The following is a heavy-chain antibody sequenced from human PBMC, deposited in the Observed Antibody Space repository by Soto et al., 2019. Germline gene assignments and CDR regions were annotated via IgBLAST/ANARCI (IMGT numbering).Heavy chain of an antibody. CDR1: AGTFSSYA. Sequence: SVKVSCKASAGTFSSYALRWVRQAPGQGLEWMRGIIPIFGSPNYAQKFLCRATITADKSTSTAYMELNSLRSEEKEVYYCARASVVVVAAGDYYYAMNGRVQGTTVIVSS. CDR2: IIPIFGSP. CDR3: ARASVVVVAAGDYYYAMNG. V-gene: IGHV1-69*06. J-gene: IGHJ6*01. D-gene: IGHD2-15*01.